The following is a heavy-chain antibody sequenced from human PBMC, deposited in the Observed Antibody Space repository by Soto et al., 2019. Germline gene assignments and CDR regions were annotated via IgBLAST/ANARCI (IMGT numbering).Heavy chain of an antibody. CDR3: ARVPDR. D-gene: IGHD2-2*01. CDR2: ISYSGST. CDR1: GGSISRGGYY. J-gene: IGHJ5*02. V-gene: IGHV4-30-2*01. Sequence: PLSLLCTVSGGSISRGGYYWSWIRQHPGTGLEWIGYISYSGSTYYNPSLKSRVTISVDRSKNQFSLKLNSVTAADTAVYYCARVPDRWGQGTLVTVSS.